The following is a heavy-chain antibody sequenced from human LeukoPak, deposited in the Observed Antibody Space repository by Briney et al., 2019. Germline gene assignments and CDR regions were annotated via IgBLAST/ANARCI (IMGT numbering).Heavy chain of an antibody. Sequence: SVKVSCKASGSTFSSYAISWVRQAPGQGLEWMGGIIPIFGTANYAQKFQGRVTITADKSTSTAYMELSSLRSEDTAVYYCATLLAYGSGSYLDYWGREPWSPSPQ. CDR3: ATLLAYGSGSYLDY. CDR1: GSTFSSYA. V-gene: IGHV1-69*06. J-gene: IGHJ4*02. CDR2: IIPIFGTA. D-gene: IGHD3-10*01.